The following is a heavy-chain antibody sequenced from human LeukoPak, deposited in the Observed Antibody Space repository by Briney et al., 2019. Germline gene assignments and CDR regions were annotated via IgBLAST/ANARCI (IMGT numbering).Heavy chain of an antibody. CDR2: ITAGNGNT. Sequence: GASVNVSCKASGYTFTTYAMHWVRQAPGQRLEWLGWITAGNGNTRYSQKFQGRVTITRDTSANTAYMELSSLRSEDTAVYYCARGGSEFYGMDVWGQGTTVTVSS. CDR3: ARGGSEFYGMDV. J-gene: IGHJ6*02. V-gene: IGHV1-3*01. D-gene: IGHD3-10*01. CDR1: GYTFTTYA.